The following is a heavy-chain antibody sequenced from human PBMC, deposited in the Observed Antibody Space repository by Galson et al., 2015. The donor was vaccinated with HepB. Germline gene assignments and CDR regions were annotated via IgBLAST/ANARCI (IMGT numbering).Heavy chain of an antibody. V-gene: IGHV1-2*02. D-gene: IGHD3-10*01. CDR1: GYSLTDYY. CDR2: VSPNSGGT. J-gene: IGHJ6*03. Sequence: PVKASCKASGYSLTDYYMHWARQAPGQGLEWMGWVSPNSGGTNYAQEFQGRVTMTRDTSISIAYMELRSLRSDDTAVYYCARGVVYYYHMDVWGQGTTVTVSS. CDR3: ARGVVYYYHMDV.